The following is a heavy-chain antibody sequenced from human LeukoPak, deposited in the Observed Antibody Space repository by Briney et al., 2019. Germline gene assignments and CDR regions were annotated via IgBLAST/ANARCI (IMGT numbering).Heavy chain of an antibody. D-gene: IGHD6-13*01. CDR3: ARVRAHDSSWSY. J-gene: IGHJ4*02. CDR1: GFTFSSYS. CDR2: ISSSSSYI. Sequence: GGSLRLSCVVSGFTFSSYSMNWVRQAPGKGLEWVSSISSSSSYIYYADSVKGRFTISRDNAKNTLYLQMNSLRAEDTAVYYCARVRAHDSSWSYWGQGTLVTVSS. V-gene: IGHV3-21*01.